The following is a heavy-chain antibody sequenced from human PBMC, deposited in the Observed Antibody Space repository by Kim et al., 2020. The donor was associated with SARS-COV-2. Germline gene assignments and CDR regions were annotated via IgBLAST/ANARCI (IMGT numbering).Heavy chain of an antibody. CDR2: INGDASCT. CDR1: GFTFSPYW. Sequence: GGSLRLSCAASGFTFSPYWMHWVRQAPGKGLVWVSSINGDASCTRYADSVKGRFTISRVNANNTLYLQMNSLRAEDTAVYHCVRSGYKFGYDCWGQGTLVTVSS. CDR3: VRSGYKFGYDC. D-gene: IGHD5-18*01. V-gene: IGHV3-74*01. J-gene: IGHJ4*02.